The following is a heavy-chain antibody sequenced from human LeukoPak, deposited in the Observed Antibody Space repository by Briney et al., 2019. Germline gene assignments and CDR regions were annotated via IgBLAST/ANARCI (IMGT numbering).Heavy chain of an antibody. CDR2: INHSGST. D-gene: IGHD4-17*01. J-gene: IGHJ4*02. Sequence: SETLSLTCAVYGGSFSGYYWSWIRQPPGKGLEWIGEINHSGSTNYNPSLKSRVTISVDTSKNQFSLKLSSVTAADTAVFYCARVHYYGDYADYWGQGTLVTVSS. CDR1: GGSFSGYY. CDR3: ARVHYYGDYADY. V-gene: IGHV4-34*01.